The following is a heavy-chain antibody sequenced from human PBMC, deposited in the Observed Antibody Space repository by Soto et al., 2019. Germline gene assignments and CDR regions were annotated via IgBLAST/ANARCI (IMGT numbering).Heavy chain of an antibody. D-gene: IGHD2-8*01. CDR3: ARDPGMVRPGFGDYNGMDV. J-gene: IGHJ6*02. V-gene: IGHV1-69*13. CDR1: GGTFSSYA. CDR2: IIPIFGTA. Sequence: ASVKVSCKASGGTFSSYAISWVRQAPGQGLEWMGGIIPIFGTANYAQKFQGRVTITADESTSTAYMELSSLRSEDTAVYYCARDPGMVRPGFGDYNGMDVWGQGTTVTVSS.